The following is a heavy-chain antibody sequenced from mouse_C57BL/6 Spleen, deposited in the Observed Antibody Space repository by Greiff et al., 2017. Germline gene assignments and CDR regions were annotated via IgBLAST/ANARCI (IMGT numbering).Heavy chain of an antibody. CDR3: ERWEGYYAMDY. CDR1: GYTFTSYG. Sequence: QVQLQQSGAELARPGASVKLSCKASGYTFTSYGISWVKQRTGQGLEWIGEIYPRSGNTYYNEKFKGKATLTADKSSSTAYMELRSLTSEDSAVYFCERWEGYYAMDYWGQGTSVTVSS. V-gene: IGHV1-81*01. D-gene: IGHD4-1*01. J-gene: IGHJ4*01. CDR2: IYPRSGNT.